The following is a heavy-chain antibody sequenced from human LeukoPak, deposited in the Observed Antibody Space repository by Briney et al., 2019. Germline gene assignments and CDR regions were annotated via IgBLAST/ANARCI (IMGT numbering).Heavy chain of an antibody. V-gene: IGHV3-23*01. CDR2: ISGSGINT. Sequence: PGGSLRLSCAASGFAFSTYAMSWVRQAPGKGLEWVSAISGSGINTYYADSVKGRFTISRDNSKNTLYLQKNSLRAEDTAVYYCAKSPGSVIVPSLYYFDYWGQGTLVTVSS. D-gene: IGHD2/OR15-2a*01. J-gene: IGHJ4*02. CDR1: GFAFSTYA. CDR3: AKSPGSVIVPSLYYFDY.